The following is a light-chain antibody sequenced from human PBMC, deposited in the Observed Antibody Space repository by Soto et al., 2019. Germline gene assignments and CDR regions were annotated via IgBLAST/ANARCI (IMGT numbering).Light chain of an antibody. V-gene: IGKV1-39*01. CDR2: RAS. CDR1: QTIGNY. J-gene: IGKJ2*01. CDR3: QQHNSFPRS. Sequence: DIQMTQSPASLSASVGDRVTITCRASQTIGNYLNWYQQKPGKAPTVVIYRASTLQSGVPSRFSGSGSGTDFTLTISSLQPEDFATYYCQQHNSFPRSFGQGTKVDIK.